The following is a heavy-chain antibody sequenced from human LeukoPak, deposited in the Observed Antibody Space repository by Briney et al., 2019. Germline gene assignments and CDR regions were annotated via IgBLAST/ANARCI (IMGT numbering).Heavy chain of an antibody. Sequence: GGSLRLSCAASGFTLSSYAMSWVRQAPGKGLEWVSATSSSDAGTYYADSVRGRFTISRDNSKNTLYLQMNSLRAEDTAVYYCARLHNNYGYHDFFDYWGQGTLVTVSS. CDR2: TSSSDAGT. V-gene: IGHV3-23*01. D-gene: IGHD5-18*01. J-gene: IGHJ4*02. CDR1: GFTLSSYA. CDR3: ARLHNNYGYHDFFDY.